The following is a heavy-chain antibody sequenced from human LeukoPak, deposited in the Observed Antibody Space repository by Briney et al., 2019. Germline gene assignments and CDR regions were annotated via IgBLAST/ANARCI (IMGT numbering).Heavy chain of an antibody. J-gene: IGHJ4*02. Sequence: PSETLSLTCAVSGGSISSSNWWSWVRQPPGKGLEWIGEIYHSGSTNYNPSLKSRVTISVDKSKNQFSLKLSSVTAADTAVYYCAREKRGLVARYYFDYWGQGTLVTVSS. CDR3: AREKRGLVARYYFDY. V-gene: IGHV4-4*02. D-gene: IGHD1-26*01. CDR1: GGSISSSNW. CDR2: IYHSGST.